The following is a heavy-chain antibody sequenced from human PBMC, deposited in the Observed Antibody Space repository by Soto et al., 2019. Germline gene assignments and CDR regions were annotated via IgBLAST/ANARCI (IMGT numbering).Heavy chain of an antibody. CDR3: ARGYTGYCSGGTCYWFDP. V-gene: IGHV3-21*01. CDR2: ISSSASHI. J-gene: IGHJ5*02. D-gene: IGHD2-15*01. CDR1: GFSFSSYS. Sequence: GGSLRLSCAASGFSFSSYSMNWVRQAPGKGLEWVSSISSSASHINYADSVKGRFTISRDNAKKLLYLQMNSLRAEDTAVYYCARGYTGYCSGGTCYWFDPWGQGTLVTVSS.